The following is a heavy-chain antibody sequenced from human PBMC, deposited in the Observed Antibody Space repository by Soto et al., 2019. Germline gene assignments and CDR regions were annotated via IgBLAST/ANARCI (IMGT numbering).Heavy chain of an antibody. D-gene: IGHD1-26*01. J-gene: IGHJ4*01. Sequence: GGSLIISCAASEFSFSIYPRNWVRQAPGRGLEWVSYISSSSGVIYYVESVKGRFTISRDNAKNSLYLQMNSLRAEDTAMYYCARLESGSLDLWGHGTLVTVSS. CDR1: EFSFSIYP. CDR3: ARLESGSLDL. V-gene: IGHV3-48*01. CDR2: ISSSSGVI.